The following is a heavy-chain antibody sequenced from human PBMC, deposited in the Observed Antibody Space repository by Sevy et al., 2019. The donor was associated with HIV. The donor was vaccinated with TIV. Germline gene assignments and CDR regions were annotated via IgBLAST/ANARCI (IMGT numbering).Heavy chain of an antibody. CDR3: AKRRVQSGLSGGGANYGMDV. CDR2: LIGGVSRT. D-gene: IGHD2-8*02. J-gene: IGHJ6*02. CDR1: GFPFSNFA. V-gene: IGHV3-23*01. Sequence: GGSLRLSCAASGFPFSNFAMSWVRQAPGKGLEWVSTLIGGVSRTYLADSVTGRFIISGDNSRNTLYLQMNSLRAEDTAIYYCAKRRVQSGLSGGGANYGMDVCGRGTTVTVSS.